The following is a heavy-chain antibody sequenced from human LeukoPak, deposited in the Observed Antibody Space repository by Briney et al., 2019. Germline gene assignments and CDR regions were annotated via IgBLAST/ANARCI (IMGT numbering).Heavy chain of an antibody. CDR3: ARVPHSSSWLFFDY. V-gene: IGHV4-61*08. D-gene: IGHD6-13*01. J-gene: IGHJ4*02. CDR1: GGSISSGDYY. Sequence: PSQTLSLTCTVSGGSISSGDYYWSWIRQPPGKGLEWIGYIYYSGSTNYNPSLKSRVTISVDTSKNQFSLKLSSVTAADTAVYYCARVPHSSSWLFFDYWGQGTLVTVSS. CDR2: IYYSGST.